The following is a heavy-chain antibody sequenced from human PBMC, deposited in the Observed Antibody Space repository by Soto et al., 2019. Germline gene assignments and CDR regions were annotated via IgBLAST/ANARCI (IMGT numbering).Heavy chain of an antibody. J-gene: IGHJ6*02. Sequence: SVKVSCKASGGTFSSYAISWVRQAPGQGLEWMGGIIPIFGTANYAQKFQGRVTITADKSTSTAYMELSSLRSEDTAVYYCARATLYYDSSGHYYYYGMDVWGQGTTVTVSS. CDR1: GGTFSSYA. V-gene: IGHV1-69*06. CDR3: ARATLYYDSSGHYYYYGMDV. CDR2: IIPIFGTA. D-gene: IGHD3-22*01.